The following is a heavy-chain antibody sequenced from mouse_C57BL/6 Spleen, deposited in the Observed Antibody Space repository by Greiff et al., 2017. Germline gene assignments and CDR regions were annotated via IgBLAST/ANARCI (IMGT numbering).Heavy chain of an antibody. D-gene: IGHD3-3*01. Sequence: VKLMESGAELARPGASVKLSCKASGYTFTSYGISWVKQRTGQGLEWIGEIYPRSGNTYYNEKFKGKATLTADKSSSTAYMELRSLTSEDSAVYFCARGGDGNYFDYWGQGTTLTVSS. CDR1: GYTFTSYG. J-gene: IGHJ2*01. CDR3: ARGGDGNYFDY. V-gene: IGHV1-81*01. CDR2: IYPRSGNT.